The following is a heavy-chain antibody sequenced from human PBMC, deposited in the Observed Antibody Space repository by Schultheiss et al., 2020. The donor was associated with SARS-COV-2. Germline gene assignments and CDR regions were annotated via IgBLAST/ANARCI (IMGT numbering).Heavy chain of an antibody. D-gene: IGHD6-13*01. CDR3: AGHPGYSSSHFQH. CDR2: IYYSGST. CDR1: GGSFSGYY. J-gene: IGHJ1*01. Sequence: SETLSLTCAVYGGSFSGYYWSWIRQPPGKGLEWIGYIYYSGSTNYNPSLKSRVTISVDTSKNQFSLKLSSVTAADTAVYYCAGHPGYSSSHFQHWGQVTPVTVSS. V-gene: IGHV4-59*08.